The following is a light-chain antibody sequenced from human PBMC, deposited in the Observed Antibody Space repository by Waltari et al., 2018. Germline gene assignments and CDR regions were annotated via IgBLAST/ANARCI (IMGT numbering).Light chain of an antibody. V-gene: IGKV3-11*01. Sequence: IVLTQSPATLSFSPGERATLSCSVSQSVSRYLAWYQQKPGQAPRLLIYDTYNRATGVPARFSGSGSGTDFTLTISSLEPEDFAVYYCQQRLTWPPLTFGGGTKVEMK. CDR3: QQRLTWPPLT. CDR1: QSVSRY. CDR2: DTY. J-gene: IGKJ4*01.